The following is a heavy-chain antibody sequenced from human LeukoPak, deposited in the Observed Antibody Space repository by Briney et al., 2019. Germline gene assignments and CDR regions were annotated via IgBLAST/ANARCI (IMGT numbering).Heavy chain of an antibody. J-gene: IGHJ4*02. CDR1: GGSITSSY. D-gene: IGHD3-10*01. CDR2: IYNSGNT. V-gene: IGHV4-59*01. CDR3: ARATACYCIDY. Sequence: SETLSLTCTVSGGSITSSYWSWIRQTPGKGLEWIGYIYNSGNTNYNPSLKSRVTISVDTSKNQFSLNLSSVTAADTAVYYCARATACYCIDYWGQGTLVTVSS.